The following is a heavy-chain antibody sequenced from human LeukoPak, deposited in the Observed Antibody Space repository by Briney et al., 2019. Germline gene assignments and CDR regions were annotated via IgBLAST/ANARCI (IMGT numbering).Heavy chain of an antibody. V-gene: IGHV4-4*07. CDR3: ARDSEARAFDY. D-gene: IGHD5-12*01. Sequence: PSETLSLTCTVSGDSISRYYWSWIRQPAGKGLQWIGRIYASGSTNYSPSLGSRVTLSVDTSKNQLSRNLTSVTAADTAVYYCARDSEARAFDYWGQGTPVTVSS. CDR2: IYASGST. J-gene: IGHJ4*02. CDR1: GDSISRYY.